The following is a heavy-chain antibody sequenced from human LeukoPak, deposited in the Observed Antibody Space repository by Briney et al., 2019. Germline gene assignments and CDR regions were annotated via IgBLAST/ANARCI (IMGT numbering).Heavy chain of an antibody. D-gene: IGHD5-24*01. V-gene: IGHV3-53*01. CDR3: ARRRDGYPGAFDY. J-gene: IGHJ4*02. CDR2: IYSGGSI. Sequence: GGSLRLSCAASGFTVSSNYMSWVRQAPGKGLEWVSVIYSGGSIYYADSVKGRFTISRDNSKNTLYLQMNSLRAEDTAVYYCARRRDGYPGAFDYWGQGTLVTVSS. CDR1: GFTVSSNY.